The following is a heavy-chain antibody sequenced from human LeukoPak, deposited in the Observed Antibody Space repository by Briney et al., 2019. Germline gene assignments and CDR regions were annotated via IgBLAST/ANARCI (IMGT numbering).Heavy chain of an antibody. CDR3: ARVGSAAATADY. CDR2: INPRGGST. V-gene: IGHV1-46*01. CDR1: GYTFTTYY. J-gene: IGHJ4*02. Sequence: ASAKVSCKASGYTFTTYYMHWMRQAPGQGPEWMGIINPRGGSTDYSQKFQGRITMTSDTSTSTVCMELSSLRSDDTAVYSCARVGSAAATADYWGQGTLVTVSS. D-gene: IGHD6-25*01.